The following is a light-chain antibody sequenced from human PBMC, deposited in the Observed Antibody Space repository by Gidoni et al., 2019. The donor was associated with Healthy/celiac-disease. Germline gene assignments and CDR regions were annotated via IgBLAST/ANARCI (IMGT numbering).Light chain of an antibody. CDR1: SSDVDGYNY. Sequence: QSALTQPAAVPGSPGQSITISCTGTSSDVDGYNYVYRYQQHPGKAPNLMIYDVSNRPSGVSNRFSGSKSGNTASLTISGLQAEDEADYYCSSYTSSSTVVFGGGTKLTVL. CDR2: DVS. V-gene: IGLV2-14*01. J-gene: IGLJ2*01. CDR3: SSYTSSSTVV.